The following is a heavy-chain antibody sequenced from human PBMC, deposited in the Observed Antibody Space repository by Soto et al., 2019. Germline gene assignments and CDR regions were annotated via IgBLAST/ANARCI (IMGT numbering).Heavy chain of an antibody. Sequence: LRLSCVGSGFTFSNYGKHWVRQPPGKGLEWVALISDDGDKRYYADSVRGRLIISRDNSKDTLYLQMNSLGPDDTAVYFCAKARVRIVGANSFDYWGQGTPVTDSS. D-gene: IGHD1-26*01. V-gene: IGHV3-30*18. CDR1: GFTFSNYG. CDR3: AKARVRIVGANSFDY. CDR2: ISDDGDKR. J-gene: IGHJ4*02.